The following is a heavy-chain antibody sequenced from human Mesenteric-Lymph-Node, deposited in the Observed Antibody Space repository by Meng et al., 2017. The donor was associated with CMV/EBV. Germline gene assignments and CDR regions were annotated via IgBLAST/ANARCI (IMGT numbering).Heavy chain of an antibody. CDR2: IYYSGST. CDR3: ARDPLTPGYYYYGMDV. J-gene: IGHJ6*02. V-gene: IGHV4-59*01. D-gene: IGHD1-14*01. Sequence: SETLSLTCTVSGGSISSYYWSWIRQPPGKGLEWIGYIYYSGSTNYNPSLKSRVTISVDTSKNQFSLKLSSVTAADTAVYYCARDPLTPGYYYYGMDVWGQGTTVTVSS. CDR1: GGSISSYY.